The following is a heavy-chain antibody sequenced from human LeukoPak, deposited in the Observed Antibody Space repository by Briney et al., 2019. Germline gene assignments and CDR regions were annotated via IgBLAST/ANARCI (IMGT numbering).Heavy chain of an antibody. CDR1: GYTFFSYY. D-gene: IGHD1-26*01. J-gene: IGHJ5*02. V-gene: IGHV1-46*01. CDR2: IYPSGGST. Sequence: GASVNVSCKASGYTFFSYYMHWVRQAPGQGLEWMGIIYPSGGSTSYAQKFQGRVTMTRDMSTSTVYMELSSLRSEDTAVYYCARDNFPRGSYYNWFDPWGQGTLVTVSS. CDR3: ARDNFPRGSYYNWFDP.